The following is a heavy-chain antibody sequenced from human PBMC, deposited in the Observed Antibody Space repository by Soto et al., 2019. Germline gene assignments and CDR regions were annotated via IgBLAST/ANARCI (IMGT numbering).Heavy chain of an antibody. V-gene: IGHV3-48*03. CDR1: GFAFSNYE. CDR2: ISLSGSTI. J-gene: IGHJ4*02. Sequence: GSLRLSCAASGFAFSNYEMNWVRQAPGKGLEWVSYISLSGSTIYYADSVKGRFTISRDDAKNSLYLQMDSLRADDTAVYYCARESFSASPNFFDYWGQGTLVTVSS. CDR3: ARESFSASPNFFDY. D-gene: IGHD3-3*02.